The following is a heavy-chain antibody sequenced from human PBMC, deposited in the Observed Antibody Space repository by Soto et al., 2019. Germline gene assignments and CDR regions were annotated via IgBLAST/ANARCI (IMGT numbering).Heavy chain of an antibody. CDR1: GGSFSGYY. CDR2: INHSGST. Sequence: QVQLQQWGAGLLKPSETLSLTCAVYGGSFSGYYWSWIRQPPGKGLEWIGEINHSGSTNYNPSLKRRVIISVDTAKNQFSLNLISGPAADMDVAYVARVRGYSSSGYTFWGQGTLVSVSS. V-gene: IGHV4-34*01. J-gene: IGHJ1*01. CDR3: ARVRGYSSSGYTF. D-gene: IGHD6-13*01.